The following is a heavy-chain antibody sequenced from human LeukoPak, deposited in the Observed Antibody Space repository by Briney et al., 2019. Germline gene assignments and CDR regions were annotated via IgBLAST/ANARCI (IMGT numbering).Heavy chain of an antibody. CDR2: ISWNSGSI. Sequence: PGGSLRLSCAASGFTFDDYAMHWVRQAPGKGLEWVSGISWNSGSIGYADSVKGRFTISRDNAKNSLYLQMNSLRAEDTALYYCAKATFGTGIAAAGLDPWGQGTLVTVSS. V-gene: IGHV3-9*01. D-gene: IGHD6-13*01. CDR1: GFTFDDYA. J-gene: IGHJ5*02. CDR3: AKATFGTGIAAAGLDP.